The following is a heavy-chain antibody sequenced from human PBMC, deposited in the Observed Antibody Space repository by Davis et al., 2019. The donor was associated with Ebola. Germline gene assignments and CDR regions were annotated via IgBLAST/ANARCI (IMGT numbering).Heavy chain of an antibody. J-gene: IGHJ4*02. V-gene: IGHV4-30-2*01. CDR1: GGSISSGGYS. CDR2: IYHSGST. CDR3: ARVKAAAGTFDY. D-gene: IGHD6-13*01. Sequence: PSETLSLTCAVSGGSISSGGYSWSWIRQPPGKGLEWIGYIYHSGSTYYNPSLKSRVTISVDRSKNQFSLKLSSVTAADTAVYYCARVKAAAGTFDYWGQGTLVTVSS.